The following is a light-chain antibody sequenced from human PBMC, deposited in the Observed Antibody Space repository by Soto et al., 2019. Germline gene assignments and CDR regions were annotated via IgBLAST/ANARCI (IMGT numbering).Light chain of an antibody. J-gene: IGKJ4*01. CDR3: QQYGSSPGLT. V-gene: IGKV3-20*01. CDR1: QSVSSN. Sequence: IVRTQSPATLSVSPGERATLSCRASQSVSSNLAWYQQKPGQAPRLLIYGASSRATGIPDRFSGSGSGTDFTLTISRLEPEDFAVYYCQQYGSSPGLTFGGGTKVDIK. CDR2: GAS.